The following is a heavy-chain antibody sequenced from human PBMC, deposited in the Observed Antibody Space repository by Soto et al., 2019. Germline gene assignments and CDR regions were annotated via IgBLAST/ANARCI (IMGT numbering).Heavy chain of an antibody. V-gene: IGHV1-18*01. CDR1: GYTFTNYG. CDR3: ARRPGYSASWGYFYYGMKI. J-gene: IGHJ6*02. D-gene: IGHD6-13*01. CDR2: INTYHGNT. Sequence: QVQLVQSGAELKKPGASVKVSCKASGYTFTNYGISWVRQAPGQGLEWMGWINTYHGNTKYAQKLQGRVTMTKDTSTSTAYMELTSLRSDDTAVYYCARRPGYSASWGYFYYGMKIWGQGTKVSVSS.